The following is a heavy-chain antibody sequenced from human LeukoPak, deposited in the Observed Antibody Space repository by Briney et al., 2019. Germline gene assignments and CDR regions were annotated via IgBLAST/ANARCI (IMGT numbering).Heavy chain of an antibody. J-gene: IGHJ2*01. CDR1: GGSISGYY. CDR2: IHYTGSI. CDR3: ARGPGSSGWAPRWYFDL. V-gene: IGHV4-59*01. Sequence: SETLSLTCTVSGGSISGYYWSWLRQPPGKGVEWIGFIHYTGSIHYNPSLKSRVTISIDTSNNQLALRLTSVTAADTAVYYCARGPGSSGWAPRWYFDLWGRGTLVTVSS. D-gene: IGHD6-19*01.